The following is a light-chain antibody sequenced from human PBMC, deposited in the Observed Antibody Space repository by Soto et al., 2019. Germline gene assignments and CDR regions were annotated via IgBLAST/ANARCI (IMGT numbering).Light chain of an antibody. CDR2: GES. V-gene: IGKV3-15*01. J-gene: IGKJ4*01. Sequence: EIVMTQSPATLSVSPGERATLSCRASQSVGRNLAWYQQKPGQAPRLLICGESTRATGIPARFSGSGSGTEFTLTISSLQSEDFAIYSCQQYNHWPPLTFGGGTKVEIK. CDR3: QQYNHWPPLT. CDR1: QSVGRN.